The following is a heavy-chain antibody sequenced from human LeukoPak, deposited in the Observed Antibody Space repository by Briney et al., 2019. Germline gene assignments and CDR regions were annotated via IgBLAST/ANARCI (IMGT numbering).Heavy chain of an antibody. V-gene: IGHV1-2*02. CDR3: ARSSYSSSWYGGPDY. CDR1: GYTFTGYY. CDR2: INPNSGGT. Sequence: GASVKVSCKASGYTFTGYYMHWVRQAPGQGLEWMGWINPNSGGTNYAQKFQGRVTMTRDTSISTAYMELSRLRSDDTAVYYCARSSYSSSWYGGPDYWGQGTLVTVSS. D-gene: IGHD6-13*01. J-gene: IGHJ4*02.